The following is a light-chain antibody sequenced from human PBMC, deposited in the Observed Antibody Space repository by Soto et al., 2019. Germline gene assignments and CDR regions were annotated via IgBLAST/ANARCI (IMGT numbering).Light chain of an antibody. V-gene: IGKV3-11*01. Sequence: IVLTQSPATLSLSPGERATLSCRASQSVSSYLAWYQQKPGQAPRLLIYDASNRATGIPARFSGSGSGTDFTLTISSLEPEDFAVYYCQQRSNWITFGQGKRLEIK. J-gene: IGKJ5*01. CDR1: QSVSSY. CDR3: QQRSNWIT. CDR2: DAS.